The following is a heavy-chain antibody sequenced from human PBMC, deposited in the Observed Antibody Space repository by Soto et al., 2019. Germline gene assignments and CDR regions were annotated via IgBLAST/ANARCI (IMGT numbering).Heavy chain of an antibody. J-gene: IGHJ6*02. V-gene: IGHV4-59*01. CDR2: IYYSGST. Sequence: SETLSLTCTVSGGSISSYDWSWIRQPPGKGLEWIGYIYYSGSTNYNPSLKRRVTISVETSKNQLSLKLSSVTAADTAVYYCARDHTYYDILSGYYYYGMDVWGQGTTVTVSS. CDR3: ARDHTYYDILSGYYYYGMDV. CDR1: GGSISSYD. D-gene: IGHD3-9*01.